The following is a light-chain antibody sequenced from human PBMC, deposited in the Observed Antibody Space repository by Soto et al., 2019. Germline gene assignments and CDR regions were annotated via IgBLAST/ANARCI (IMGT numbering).Light chain of an antibody. J-gene: IGKJ3*01. CDR2: DGS. CDR1: QRGSYL. Sequence: DIHLTQSPSTLSTSVGARVTITGRASQRGSYLLAWYQQKPGKAPNLLIYDGSTLASWVPPRFSGGGFGTEFTLNISSLQPDDSAMYYCQHYNTYSKAFGPGTRVEIK. CDR3: QHYNTYSKA. V-gene: IGKV1-5*01.